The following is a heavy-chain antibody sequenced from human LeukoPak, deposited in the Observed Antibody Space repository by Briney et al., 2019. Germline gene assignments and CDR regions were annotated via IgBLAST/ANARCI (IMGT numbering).Heavy chain of an antibody. CDR3: ARGGSGYALNWFDP. CDR1: GGSIGSYY. J-gene: IGHJ5*02. D-gene: IGHD5-12*01. CDR2: ISHSGST. V-gene: IGHV4-59*01. Sequence: PSETLSLTCTVSGGSIGSYYWSWIRQPPGKGLEWIGHISHSGSTNYNPSLKSRVTISVDTSKNQFSLKLSSVTAADTAVYYCARGGSGYALNWFDPWGQGTLVTVSS.